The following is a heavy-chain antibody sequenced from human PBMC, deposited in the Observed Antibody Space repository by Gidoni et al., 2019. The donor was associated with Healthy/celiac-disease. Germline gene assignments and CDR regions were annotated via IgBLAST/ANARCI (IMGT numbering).Heavy chain of an antibody. Sequence: EVQLVESGGGLVKPGRSLRLSCIASGFTFNDAWMSWVRQAPGKGLAWVGRIRSKTDGGATDYAAPVTGRFTISRDDSKNTLYLQMNSLKTEDTAVYYCTTDGPADYDYWSGYYTLRNFDYWGQGTLVTVSS. CDR1: GFTFNDAW. V-gene: IGHV3-15*01. J-gene: IGHJ4*02. CDR2: IRSKTDGGAT. D-gene: IGHD3-3*01. CDR3: TTDGPADYDYWSGYYTLRNFDY.